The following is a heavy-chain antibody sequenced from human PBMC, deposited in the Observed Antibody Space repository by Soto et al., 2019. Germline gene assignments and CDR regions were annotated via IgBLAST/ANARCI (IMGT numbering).Heavy chain of an antibody. Sequence: QVQLVESGGGVVQPGRSLRLSCAVSGFVFRSYGMHWVRQAPGKGLEWVAVISYDGSTTYYGDSVKGRLTISRDNSKDTLYLQMNSRRGEDTAVYYCAREYSSSSLGVGTRPFYDFYGMDVWGQGTTVTVSS. CDR2: ISYDGSTT. D-gene: IGHD6-6*01. J-gene: IGHJ6*02. CDR1: GFVFRSYG. V-gene: IGHV3-30-3*01. CDR3: AREYSSSSLGVGTRPFYDFYGMDV.